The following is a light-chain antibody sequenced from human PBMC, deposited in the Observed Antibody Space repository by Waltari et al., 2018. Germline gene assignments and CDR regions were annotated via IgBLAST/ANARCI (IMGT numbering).Light chain of an antibody. CDR2: WAS. Sequence: DIVMTQSPDSLAVSLGERATINCKSSQSVLHSSNNKNYLAWYQQKTGKPPKLLIYWASTREAGVPDRFSGSGSGTDFTLTISSLQAEDVAVYYCQQYYSTCQFGQGTKVEIK. J-gene: IGKJ1*01. CDR1: QSVLHSSNNKNY. V-gene: IGKV4-1*01. CDR3: QQYYSTCQ.